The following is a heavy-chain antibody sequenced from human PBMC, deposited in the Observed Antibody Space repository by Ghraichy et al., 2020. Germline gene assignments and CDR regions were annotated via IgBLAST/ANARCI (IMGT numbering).Heavy chain of an antibody. Sequence: GGSLRLSCAVSGFTFSTYSMNWVRQAPGKGLEWVSCIGGSSTHIYYADSVKGRFIISRDNAKNSLYLQMDSLRAEDTAVYYCARGGSDIDVVPAAIISMDVWGQGTTVTVSS. V-gene: IGHV3-21*06. CDR1: GFTFSTYS. J-gene: IGHJ6*02. CDR3: ARGGSDIDVVPAAIISMDV. D-gene: IGHD2-2*02. CDR2: IGGSSTHI.